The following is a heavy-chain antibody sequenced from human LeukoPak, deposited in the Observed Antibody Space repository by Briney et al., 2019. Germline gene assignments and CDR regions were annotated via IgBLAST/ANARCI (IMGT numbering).Heavy chain of an antibody. D-gene: IGHD6-13*01. V-gene: IGHV1-18*01. J-gene: IGHJ6*03. CDR1: GYTFTSYG. CDR3: ARSVGSSSWYGYYYYYYYMDV. CDR2: ISAYNGNT. Sequence: GASVKVSCKASGYTFTSYGISWVRQAPGQGLEWMGWISAYNGNTNYAQKLQGRVTMTTDTSTSTAYMELRSLRSDDTAVYYWARSVGSSSWYGYYYYYYYMDVWGKGTTVTVSS.